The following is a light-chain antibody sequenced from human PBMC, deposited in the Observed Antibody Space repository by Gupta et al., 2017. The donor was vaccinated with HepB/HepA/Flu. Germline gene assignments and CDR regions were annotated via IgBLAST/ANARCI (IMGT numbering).Light chain of an antibody. V-gene: IGKV1-8*01. J-gene: IGKJ1*01. CDR3: QQYDSYPKT. CDR2: AAS. CDR1: QGISSY. Sequence: AIRMTQSPSSFSASTGDRVTITCRASQGISSYLAWYQQKPGKAPKLLIYAASTVQSGVPSRSSGSGSGTDFTLTISCLQSEDFATYYCQQYDSYPKTFGQGTKVEIK.